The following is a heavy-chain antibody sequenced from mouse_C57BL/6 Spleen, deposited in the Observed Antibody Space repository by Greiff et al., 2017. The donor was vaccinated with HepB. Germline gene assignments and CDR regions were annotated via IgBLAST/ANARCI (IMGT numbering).Heavy chain of an antibody. J-gene: IGHJ2*01. CDR1: GYAFSSSW. D-gene: IGHD1-1*01. V-gene: IGHV1-82*01. Sequence: VKLQQSGPELVKPGASVKISCKASGYAFSSSWMNWVKQRPGKGLEWIGRIYPGDGDTNYNGKFKGKATMTADKSSSTAYMQLSILTSEDSAVYFCARSTTVDDYWGQGTTLTVSS. CDR2: IYPGDGDT. CDR3: ARSTTVDDY.